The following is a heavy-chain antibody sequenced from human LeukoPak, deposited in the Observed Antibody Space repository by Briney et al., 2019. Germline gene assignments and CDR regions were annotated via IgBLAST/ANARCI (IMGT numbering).Heavy chain of an antibody. D-gene: IGHD6-25*01. J-gene: IGHJ5*02. V-gene: IGHV4-34*01. CDR1: GFTFSSYG. CDR3: ARGGSGGFHNWFDP. Sequence: GSLRLSCAASGFTFSSYGMNWVRQAPGKGLEWIGEINHSGSTNYNPSLKSRVTISVDTSKTQFSLKLSSVTAADTAVYYCARGGSGGFHNWFDPWGQGTLVTVSS. CDR2: INHSGST.